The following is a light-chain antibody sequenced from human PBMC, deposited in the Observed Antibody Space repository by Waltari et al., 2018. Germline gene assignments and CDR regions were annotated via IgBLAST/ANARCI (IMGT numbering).Light chain of an antibody. J-gene: IGLJ3*02. CDR1: SSNIGNNA. V-gene: IGLV1-36*01. CDR3: AAWDDSLNGPV. CDR2: YDD. Sequence: QSVLTQPPSVSEAPRPRVTISCSGSSSNIGNNAVNWYQQLPGKAPKLLIYYDDLLPSGVSDRFSGSKSGTSASLAISGIQAEDEADYYCAAWDDSLNGPVFGGGTKLTVL.